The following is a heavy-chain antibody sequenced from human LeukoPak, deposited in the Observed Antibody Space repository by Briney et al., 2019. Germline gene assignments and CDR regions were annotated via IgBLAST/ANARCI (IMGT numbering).Heavy chain of an antibody. CDR3: ARHAGSSFDY. CDR1: GYSLASYW. J-gene: IGHJ4*02. Sequence: GESLKISCKGSGYSLASYWIGWVRQLPGKGLEWMGVMYPSDSDTKYSPSFQGQVTMSADKSISTAYLQWSSLKASDTAMYYCARHAGSSFDYWGQGTLVTVSS. D-gene: IGHD6-6*01. CDR2: MYPSDSDT. V-gene: IGHV5-51*01.